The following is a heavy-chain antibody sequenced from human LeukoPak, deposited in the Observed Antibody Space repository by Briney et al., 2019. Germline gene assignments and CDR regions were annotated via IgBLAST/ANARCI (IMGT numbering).Heavy chain of an antibody. CDR1: GFTFSGYS. D-gene: IGHD3-22*01. Sequence: GGSLRLSCAASGFTFSGYSMNWVRQAPGKGLEWVSSISSSSSYIYYADSVKGRFTISRDNAKNSLYLQMNSLRAEDTAVYYCARDHGEDYYDSSGYYYVWDYWGQGPWSPSPQ. CDR2: ISSSSSYI. CDR3: ARDHGEDYYDSSGYYYVWDY. J-gene: IGHJ4*02. V-gene: IGHV3-21*01.